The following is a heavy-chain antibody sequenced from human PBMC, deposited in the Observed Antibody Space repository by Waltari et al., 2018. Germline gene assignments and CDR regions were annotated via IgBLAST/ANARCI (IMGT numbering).Heavy chain of an antibody. CDR3: ARGPPYTYYYGSGSYDAAY. CDR2: ISAYNGNT. D-gene: IGHD3-10*01. V-gene: IGHV1-18*01. Sequence: QVQLVQSGAEVKKPGASVKVSCKASGYTFTSYGISWVRQAPGQGLERMGWISAYNGNTNYAQKLQGRVTMTTDTSTSTAYMELRILRSDDTAGYYCARGPPYTYYYGSGSYDAAYWGQGTLVTVSS. J-gene: IGHJ4*02. CDR1: GYTFTSYG.